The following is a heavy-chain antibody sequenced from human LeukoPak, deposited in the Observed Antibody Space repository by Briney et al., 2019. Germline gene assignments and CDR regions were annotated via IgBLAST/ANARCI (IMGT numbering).Heavy chain of an antibody. Sequence: ASVTVSCKSSGYSLTAFYIHWVRQAPGQGREGMGWIHPRRGDTKYAQKVQGRGNINRDTASSTAYLELRRLRCGATAVYYCARDGDYGTVSYYRGCIDSWGQGTPVTVSP. J-gene: IGHJ4*02. D-gene: IGHD3-10*01. CDR1: GYSLTAFY. CDR2: IHPRRGDT. CDR3: ARDGDYGTVSYYRGCIDS. V-gene: IGHV1-2*02.